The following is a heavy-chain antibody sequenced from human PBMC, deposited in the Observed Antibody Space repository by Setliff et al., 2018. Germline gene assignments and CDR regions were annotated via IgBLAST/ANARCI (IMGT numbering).Heavy chain of an antibody. Sequence: SETLSLTCTVSGGSISSSSYYWGWIRQPPGKGLEWIGSIYYSGSTYYNPSLKSRVTISVDTSKNQFSLKLSSVTAADTATYYCARAGPTVTFFRVLVISWWDPWGQGSLVTSPQ. V-gene: IGHV4-39*07. CDR3: ARAGPTVTFFRVLVISWWDP. CDR1: GGSISSSSYY. CDR2: IYYSGST. J-gene: IGHJ5*02. D-gene: IGHD3-3*01.